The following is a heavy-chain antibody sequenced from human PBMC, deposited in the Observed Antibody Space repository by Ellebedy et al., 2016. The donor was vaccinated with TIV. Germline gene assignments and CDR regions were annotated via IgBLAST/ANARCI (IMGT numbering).Heavy chain of an antibody. CDR2: ISVSGGCK. CDR3: TKRAENWGFFDY. J-gene: IGHJ4*02. CDR1: GFTFSSYA. V-gene: IGHV3-23*01. Sequence: PGGSLRLSCAASGFTFSSYAMSWVRQAPGKGLGWVSTISVSGGCKYYADSVKGRFTISRDNSGNTLFLHMNNLRAEDTSIYYCTKRAENWGFFDYWGQGARVTVSS. D-gene: IGHD7-27*01.